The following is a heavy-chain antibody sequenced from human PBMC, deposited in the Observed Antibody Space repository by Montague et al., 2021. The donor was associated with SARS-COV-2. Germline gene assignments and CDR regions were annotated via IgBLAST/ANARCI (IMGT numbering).Heavy chain of an antibody. D-gene: IGHD3-9*01. J-gene: IGHJ6*02. Sequence: PALVKPTQTLTLTCTFSGFSLSTSGMCVSWIRQPPGKALEWLALIDWDXDKYYSTSLKTRLTISKDTSKNQVVLTMTNMDPVDTATYYCARIRYDILTGHYYGMDVWGQGTTVTVSS. CDR1: GFSLSTSGMC. V-gene: IGHV2-70*01. CDR2: IDWDXDK. CDR3: ARIRYDILTGHYYGMDV.